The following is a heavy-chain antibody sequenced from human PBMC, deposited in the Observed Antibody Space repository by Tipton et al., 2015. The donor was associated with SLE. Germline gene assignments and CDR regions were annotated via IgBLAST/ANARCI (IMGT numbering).Heavy chain of an antibody. D-gene: IGHD7-27*01. CDR1: GGSISSYY. CDR2: IYYSGST. CDR3: ARETTGDTYYYYGMDV. Sequence: LRLSCTVSGGSISSYYWSWIRQPPGKGLEWIGYIYYSGSTNYNPSLKSRVTISVDTSKNQFSLNLSSVTAADTAVYDCARETTGDTYYYYGMDVWGQGTTVTVSS. V-gene: IGHV4-59*01. J-gene: IGHJ6*02.